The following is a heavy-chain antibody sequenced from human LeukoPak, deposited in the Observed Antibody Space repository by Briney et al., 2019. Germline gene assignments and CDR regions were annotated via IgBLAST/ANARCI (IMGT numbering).Heavy chain of an antibody. CDR2: IYTSGST. CDR3: ARGVARSINWFDP. J-gene: IGHJ5*02. V-gene: IGHV4-4*07. D-gene: IGHD2-15*01. Sequence: PSETLSLTCTVSGGSMNNFYWSWIRQPAGKGLEWIGRIYTSGSTNYNPSLKSRVTMSVDTSKNQFSLKLSSVTAADTAVYYCARGVARSINWFDPWGQGTLVTVSS. CDR1: GGSMNNFY.